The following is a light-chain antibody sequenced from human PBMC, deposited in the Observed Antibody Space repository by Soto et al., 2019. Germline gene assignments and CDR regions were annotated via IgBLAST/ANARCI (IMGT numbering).Light chain of an antibody. CDR1: QSVSNNY. CDR2: GAS. J-gene: IGKJ1*01. V-gene: IGKV3-20*01. Sequence: EIVLTQSPGTLSLSPWERATLSFRASQSVSNNYLAWYQQKPGQAPRLFIYGASNRATGIPDRFSGSGSGTDFTLTISRLEPEDFAVYYCQQYGSSGTFGQGNKVDIK. CDR3: QQYGSSGT.